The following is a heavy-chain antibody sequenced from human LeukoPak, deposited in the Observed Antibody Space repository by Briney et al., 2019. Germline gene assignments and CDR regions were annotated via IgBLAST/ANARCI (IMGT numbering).Heavy chain of an antibody. Sequence: ASVKVSCKASGYTFTGYYMHWVRQAPGQGVEWMGRINPNSGGTNYAQKFQGRVTMTRDTSISTAYMELSRLRSDDTAVYYCARERRGEWELPYWGQGTLVTVSS. CDR1: GYTFTGYY. CDR2: INPNSGGT. J-gene: IGHJ4*02. CDR3: ARERRGEWELPY. D-gene: IGHD1-26*01. V-gene: IGHV1-2*06.